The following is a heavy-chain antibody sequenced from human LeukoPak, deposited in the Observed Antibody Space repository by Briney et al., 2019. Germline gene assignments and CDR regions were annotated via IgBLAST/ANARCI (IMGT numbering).Heavy chain of an antibody. CDR2: IWYDGSNK. Sequence: PGGSLRLSCQASGFTFSSYGMHWVRQAPGKGLEWVAVIWYDGSNKYYADSVKGRFTISRDNSKNTLYLQMNSLRAEDTAVYYCARGITPEKYYYDSSGYSSPFSYWGQGTLVTVSS. D-gene: IGHD3-22*01. V-gene: IGHV3-33*01. CDR1: GFTFSSYG. J-gene: IGHJ4*02. CDR3: ARGITPEKYYYDSSGYSSPFSY.